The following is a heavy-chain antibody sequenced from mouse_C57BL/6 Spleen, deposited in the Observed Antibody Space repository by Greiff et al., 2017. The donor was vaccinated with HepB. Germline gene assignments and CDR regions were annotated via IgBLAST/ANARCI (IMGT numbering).Heavy chain of an antibody. J-gene: IGHJ2*01. V-gene: IGHV1-82*01. CDR1: GYAFSSSW. Sequence: QVQLKQSGPELVKPGASVKISCKASGYAFSSSWMNWVKQRPGKGLEWIGRIYPGDGDTNYNGKFKGKATLTADKSSSTAYMQLSSLTSEDSAVYFCARSRDSPFDYWGQGTTLTVSS. CDR3: ARSRDSPFDY. CDR2: IYPGDGDT.